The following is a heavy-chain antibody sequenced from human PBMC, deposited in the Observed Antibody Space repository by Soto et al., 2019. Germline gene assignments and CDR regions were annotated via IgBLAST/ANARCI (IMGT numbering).Heavy chain of an antibody. Sequence: ASVKVSCKASGYTFTSYAMHWVRQAPGQRLEWMGWINAGNGNTKYSQKFQGRVTITRDTSASTAYMELSSLGSEDTAVYYCARVATMVRGEPNWFDPWGQGTLVTVSS. CDR3: ARVATMVRGEPNWFDP. V-gene: IGHV1-3*01. J-gene: IGHJ5*02. CDR2: INAGNGNT. CDR1: GYTFTSYA. D-gene: IGHD3-10*01.